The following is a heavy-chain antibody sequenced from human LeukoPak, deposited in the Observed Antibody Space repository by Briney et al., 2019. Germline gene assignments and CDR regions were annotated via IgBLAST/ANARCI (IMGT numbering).Heavy chain of an antibody. D-gene: IGHD3-22*01. CDR2: IKQDGSEK. J-gene: IGHJ4*02. V-gene: IGHV3-7*01. CDR3: ARDPENYDSSGYYYEPDY. CDR1: GFTFSSYW. Sequence: PGGSLRLSCAASGFTFSSYWMSWVRQAPGKGLEWVANIKQDGSEKYYVDSVKGRFTISRDNAKNSLYLQMNSLRAEDTAVYYCARDPENYDSSGYYYEPDYWGQGTLVTVSS.